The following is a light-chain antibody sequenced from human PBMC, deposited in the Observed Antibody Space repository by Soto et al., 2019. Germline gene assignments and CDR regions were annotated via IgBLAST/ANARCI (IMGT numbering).Light chain of an antibody. J-gene: IGKJ1*01. Sequence: DIPLTQSPSFLSASVGDRVTITCRASQDISNYLAWYQQKPGKAPKLLIYAASTVQSGVPSRFSGSGSGTEFTLTISSLQPEDFATYYCQQLVTFGQGTKVEIK. CDR1: QDISNY. CDR2: AAS. V-gene: IGKV1-9*01. CDR3: QQLVT.